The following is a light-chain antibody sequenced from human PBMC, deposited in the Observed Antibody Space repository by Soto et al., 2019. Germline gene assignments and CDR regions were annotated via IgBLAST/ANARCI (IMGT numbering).Light chain of an antibody. CDR3: GAWDSSLSGVL. CDR2: DTN. J-gene: IGLJ2*01. V-gene: IGLV1-51*01. Sequence: QSVLTQPPSVSAAPGQQVTISCSGETSNIGNNYVSWYQQLPGTAPKLLIYDTNNRPSGIPDRFSGSKSGTSATLGITGLQTGDEAGYYCGAWDSSLSGVLFGGGTKVTVL. CDR1: TSNIGNNY.